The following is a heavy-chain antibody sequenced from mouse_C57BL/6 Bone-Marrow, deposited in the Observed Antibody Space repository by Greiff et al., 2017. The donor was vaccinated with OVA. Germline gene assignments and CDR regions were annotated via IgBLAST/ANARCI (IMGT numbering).Heavy chain of an antibody. J-gene: IGHJ4*01. Sequence: EVKVVESGGGLVQPGGSLKLSCAASGFTFSDYGMAWVRQAPRKGPEWVAFISNLAYSIYYADTVTGRCTISRENAKNTLYLEMSSLRSEDTAMYYCARHTTTVVATDYAMDYWGQGTSVTVSS. V-gene: IGHV5-15*01. D-gene: IGHD1-1*01. CDR2: ISNLAYSI. CDR3: ARHTTTVVATDYAMDY. CDR1: GFTFSDYG.